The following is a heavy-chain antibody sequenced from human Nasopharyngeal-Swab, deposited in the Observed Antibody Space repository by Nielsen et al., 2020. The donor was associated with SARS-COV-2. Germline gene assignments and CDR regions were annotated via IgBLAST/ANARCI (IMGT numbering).Heavy chain of an antibody. J-gene: IGHJ6*02. D-gene: IGHD6-13*01. CDR3: AKVPSSSWYVDYYYGMDV. V-gene: IGHV3-23*01. CDR2: ISGSGGST. Sequence: WIRQPPGKGLEWVSAISGSGGSTYYADSVKGRFTISRDNSKNTLYLQMNSLRAEDTAVYYCAKVPSSSWYVDYYYGMDVWGQGTTVTVS.